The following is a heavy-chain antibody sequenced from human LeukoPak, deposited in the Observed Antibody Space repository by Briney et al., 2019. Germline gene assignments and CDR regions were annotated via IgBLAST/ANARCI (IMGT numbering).Heavy chain of an antibody. Sequence: ASVKVSCKASGYTFTGYYMHWVRQAPGQGLGWMGRINPYSGGTNYAQKFQGRVTMTRDTSISTAYMELSRLRSDDTAVYYCARAPYSGRGFDPWGQGTLVTVSS. CDR2: INPYSGGT. D-gene: IGHD1-26*01. CDR3: ARAPYSGRGFDP. CDR1: GYTFTGYY. J-gene: IGHJ5*02. V-gene: IGHV1-2*06.